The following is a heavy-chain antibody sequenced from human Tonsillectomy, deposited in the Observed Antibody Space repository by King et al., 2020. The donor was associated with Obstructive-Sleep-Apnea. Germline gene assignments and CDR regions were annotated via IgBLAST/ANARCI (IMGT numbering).Heavy chain of an antibody. CDR1: GGSFIGYY. J-gene: IGHJ5*01. Sequence: VQLQQWGAGLFKPSETLSLTCGVYGGSFIGYYWTWIRQPPGKGLEWIGETNHRGTTNYNPSLMSRVTISVDTSKNQISLRLSSVTAADTAVYYCSRSPFLKSGYDFFDFWGQGTPVTVSS. D-gene: IGHD5-12*01. V-gene: IGHV4-34*01. CDR3: SRSPFLKSGYDFFDF. CDR2: TNHRGTT.